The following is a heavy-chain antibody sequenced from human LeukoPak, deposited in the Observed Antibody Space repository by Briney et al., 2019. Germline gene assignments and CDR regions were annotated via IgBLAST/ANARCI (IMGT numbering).Heavy chain of an antibody. CDR1: GGSISSGGYY. V-gene: IGHV4-31*03. J-gene: IGHJ5*02. CDR3: ARDQYSSGRWFDP. D-gene: IGHD6-19*01. Sequence: PSETLSLTCTVSGGSISSGGYYWSWIRQHPGKGLEWIGYIYYSGSTYYNPSLKSRVTISVDTSKNQFSLKLSSVTAADTAVYYCARDQYSSGRWFDPWGQGTLVTVSS. CDR2: IYYSGST.